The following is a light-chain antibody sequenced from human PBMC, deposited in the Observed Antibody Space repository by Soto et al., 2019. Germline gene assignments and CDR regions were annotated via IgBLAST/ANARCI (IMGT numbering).Light chain of an antibody. J-gene: IGLJ3*02. V-gene: IGLV2-14*01. CDR2: EVS. CDR3: SSYTSSTTLV. CDR1: SSDIGIYNF. Sequence: QSVLTQPASVSGSPGQSITISCTGTSSDIGIYNFVSWYQQHPGEAPKLVIYEVSHRPSGISNRFSGSKSGNTASLTISGLQAEDEDDYYCSSYTSSTTLVFGGGTKLTVL.